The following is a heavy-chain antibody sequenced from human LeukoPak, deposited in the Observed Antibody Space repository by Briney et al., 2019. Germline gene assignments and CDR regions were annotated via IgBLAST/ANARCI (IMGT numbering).Heavy chain of an antibody. D-gene: IGHD3-22*01. V-gene: IGHV4-31*03. J-gene: IGHJ4*02. CDR2: IYYSGST. CDR1: GGSLSRGGYY. CDR3: ARLVSAYYYGFDF. Sequence: SETLSLPCTVSGGSLSRGGYYWRWIRQHPGKGLEWIGYIYYSGSTYYNPSLNSRVNISVATSETQFSLHLSSVTAADTAVYYCARLVSAYYYGFDFWGQGILVTVSS.